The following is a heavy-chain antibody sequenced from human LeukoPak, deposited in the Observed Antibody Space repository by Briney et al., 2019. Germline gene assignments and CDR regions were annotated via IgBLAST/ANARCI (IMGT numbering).Heavy chain of an antibody. V-gene: IGHV3-23*01. CDR3: ALAYCSGGSCLPNSGAFDI. D-gene: IGHD2-15*01. CDR2: ISGSGGST. Sequence: GGSLRLPCAASGFTFSSYAMSWVRQAPGKGLEWVSAISGSGGSTYYADSVKGRFTISRDNSKNTLYLQMNSLRAEDTAVYYCALAYCSGGSCLPNSGAFDIWGQGTMVTVSS. J-gene: IGHJ3*02. CDR1: GFTFSSYA.